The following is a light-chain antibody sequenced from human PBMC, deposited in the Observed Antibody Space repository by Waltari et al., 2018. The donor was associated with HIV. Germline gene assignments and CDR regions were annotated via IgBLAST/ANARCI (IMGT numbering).Light chain of an antibody. CDR3: QQYNSYPWT. J-gene: IGKJ1*01. CDR1: QSISSW. CDR2: KAS. Sequence: DIQMTQSPDTLSASIGDRVTITCRASQSISSWLAWYQQKPGKAPNLLIHKASSLESGVPSRFSGSGSETEFTLTISSLQPDDFATYYCQQYNSYPWTFGQGTKVEIK. V-gene: IGKV1-5*03.